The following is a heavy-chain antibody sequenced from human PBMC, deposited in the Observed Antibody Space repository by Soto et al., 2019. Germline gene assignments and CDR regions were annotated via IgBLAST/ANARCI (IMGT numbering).Heavy chain of an antibody. V-gene: IGHV3-30*18. Sequence: LRLSCAASGFNFRSYGMHWVRQAPGKGLQWVAVISYDASNKYYADSVKGRFTLSRDNSKNTLYLQMNTLRPEDTAVYYCAKGSSSVYYYYYGLDVWGQGTTVTVSS. D-gene: IGHD6-6*01. CDR1: GFNFRSYG. CDR2: ISYDASNK. J-gene: IGHJ6*02. CDR3: AKGSSSVYYYYYGLDV.